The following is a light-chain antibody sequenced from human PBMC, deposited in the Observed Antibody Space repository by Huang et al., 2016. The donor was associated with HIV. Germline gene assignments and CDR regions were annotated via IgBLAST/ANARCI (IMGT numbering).Light chain of an antibody. CDR2: AAS. Sequence: IQLTQSLLSLSASVGDRVTITCRASQDINSHLAWYQQKPGKAPKLLNYAASTLERGVPSWFSGSGSGADFTLTINNLQPEDFATYYCLQLNNYPGTFGPGTNVDV. CDR1: QDINSH. V-gene: IGKV1-9*01. CDR3: LQLNNYPGT. J-gene: IGKJ3*01.